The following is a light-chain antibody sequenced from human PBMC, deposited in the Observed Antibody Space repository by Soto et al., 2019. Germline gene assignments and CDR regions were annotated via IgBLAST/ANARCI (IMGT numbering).Light chain of an antibody. CDR2: EGI. Sequence: QFALTQPASVSGSPGPSLPISCTGTSSMVRGFNVASWYQQHAGKAPKVIIYEGIKLPSGVSNRFSGSNSGSTASLTISGLQAEDEADYCCCSYVVATTYVFGTRTKVTVL. CDR1: SSMVRGFNV. CDR3: CSYVVATTYV. V-gene: IGLV2-23*01. J-gene: IGLJ1*01.